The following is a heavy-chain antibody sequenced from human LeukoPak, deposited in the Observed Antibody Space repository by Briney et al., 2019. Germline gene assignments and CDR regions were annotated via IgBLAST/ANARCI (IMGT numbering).Heavy chain of an antibody. CDR3: ARMRDFWSGYYNH. D-gene: IGHD3-3*01. J-gene: IGHJ5*02. CDR2: IYYSGST. CDR1: GGSISSGGYY. Sequence: SQTLSLTCTVSGGSISSGGYYWSWIRQHPGKGLEWIGYIYYSGSTYYNPSLKSRVTISVDTSKNQFSLKLSSVTAADTAVYYCARMRDFWSGYYNHWGQGTLVTVSS. V-gene: IGHV4-31*03.